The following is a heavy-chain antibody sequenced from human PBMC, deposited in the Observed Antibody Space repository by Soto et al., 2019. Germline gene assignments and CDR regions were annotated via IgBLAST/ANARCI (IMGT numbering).Heavy chain of an antibody. CDR2: IYYSGMT. CDR3: ASEGAPYDSSGYYYPLGY. J-gene: IGHJ4*02. Sequence: QVQLQESGPGLVKPSQTLSLTCTVSGGSISSGDYYWSWIRQPPGKGLEWVGYIYYSGMTYYNPSLKSRVTISVDTSKNQFSLKLSSVTAADTAVYYCASEGAPYDSSGYYYPLGYWGQGTLVTVSS. CDR1: GGSISSGDYY. V-gene: IGHV4-30-4*01. D-gene: IGHD3-22*01.